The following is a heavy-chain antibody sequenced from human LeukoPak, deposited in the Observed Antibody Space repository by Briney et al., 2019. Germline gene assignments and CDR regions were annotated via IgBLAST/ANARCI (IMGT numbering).Heavy chain of an antibody. V-gene: IGHV4-39*01. D-gene: IGHD3-10*01. CDR3: ARQGVRGVIGY. Sequence: SETLSLTCTVSGGSISSSSYYWGWIRQPPGKGLEWIGSIYYSGNTYYNPSLKSRVTISVDTSKNQFSLKLSTVTAADTAVYYCARQGVRGVIGYWGQGALVTVSS. CDR2: IYYSGNT. J-gene: IGHJ4*02. CDR1: GGSISSSSYY.